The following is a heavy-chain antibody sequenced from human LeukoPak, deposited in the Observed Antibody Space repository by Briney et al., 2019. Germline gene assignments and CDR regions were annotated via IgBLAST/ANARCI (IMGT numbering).Heavy chain of an antibody. CDR1: GLTFGNNW. Sequence: PGGSLRLSCAASGLTFGNNWMQGVPDGPGGGLVWISRINSDGGGAIYADSVKGRFTVSRDNAKNTLYLQMNSVRAEDTAVYYCARDVPHNWFDTWGQGTLVTVSS. J-gene: IGHJ5*02. V-gene: IGHV3-74*01. CDR2: INSDGGGA. CDR3: ARDVPHNWFDT.